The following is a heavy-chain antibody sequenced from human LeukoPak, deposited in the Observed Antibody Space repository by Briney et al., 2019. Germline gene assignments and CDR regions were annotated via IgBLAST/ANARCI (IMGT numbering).Heavy chain of an antibody. J-gene: IGHJ6*03. CDR3: ARQKGYYYYYMDV. CDR2: IYPGDSDT. Sequence: GESLKISCKGSGYSFTSYWIGWVRQMPGKGLEWMGVIYPGDSDTRYSPSFQGQVTISADKSISTAYLQWSSLKASDTTMYYCARQKGYYYYYMDVWGKGTTVTISS. V-gene: IGHV5-51*01. CDR1: GYSFTSYW.